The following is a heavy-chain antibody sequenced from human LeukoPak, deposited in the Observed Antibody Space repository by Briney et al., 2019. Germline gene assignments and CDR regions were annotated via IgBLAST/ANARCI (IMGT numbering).Heavy chain of an antibody. CDR2: INPNSGNT. CDR3: ARGNNDFWSTAWVYYFDY. V-gene: IGHV1-8*03. D-gene: IGHD3-3*01. J-gene: IGHJ4*02. CDR1: GYTFTGYY. Sequence: GASVKVSCKASGYTFTGYYMHWVRQAPGQGLEWMGWINPNSGNTGYAQKFQGRVTITRNTSISTAYMELSSLRSEDTAVYYCARGNNDFWSTAWVYYFDYWGQGTLVTVSS.